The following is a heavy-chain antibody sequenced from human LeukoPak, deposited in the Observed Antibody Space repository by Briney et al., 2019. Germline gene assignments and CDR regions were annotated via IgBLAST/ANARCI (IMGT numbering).Heavy chain of an antibody. CDR3: ARGGLRLGELSLYVDY. J-gene: IGHJ4*02. CDR1: GYTFTSYY. CDR2: INPSGGST. Sequence: ASVKVSCKASGYTFTSYYMHWVRQAPGQGLEWMGIINPSGGSTSYAQKFQGRVTMTRDTSTSTVYMELSSLRSEDTAVYYCARGGLRLGELSLYVDYWGQGTLVTVSS. V-gene: IGHV1-46*01. D-gene: IGHD3-16*02.